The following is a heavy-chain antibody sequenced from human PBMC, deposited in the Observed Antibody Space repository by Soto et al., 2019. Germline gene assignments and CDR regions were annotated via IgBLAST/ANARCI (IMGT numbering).Heavy chain of an antibody. Sequence: QVQLVQSGAEVKKPGASVKVSCKASGYTFTSYGISWVQQAPGQGLEWMGWISAYNGNTNYAQKLQGRVTMTTDTPTTTAYLELRSLSSDDTPVYYCAKENPPLAYGGEGTLVTVSP. CDR1: GYTFTSYG. J-gene: IGHJ4*02. CDR3: AKENPPLAY. V-gene: IGHV1-18*01. CDR2: ISAYNGNT.